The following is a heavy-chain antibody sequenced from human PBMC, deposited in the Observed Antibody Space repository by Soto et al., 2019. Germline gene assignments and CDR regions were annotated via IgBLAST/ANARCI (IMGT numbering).Heavy chain of an antibody. Sequence: GALVKVSCKVSGYTLTGLSIHWVRQAPGKGLGWMGGFDPEDGGKIYAQKFQGGVTMTGDTSTGTAYMELSSLRSEDTAVYYCARDPATGGRTGSVTTYGLDYWGQGTLVTVSS. CDR3: ARDPATGGRTGSVTTYGLDY. CDR1: GYTLTGLS. D-gene: IGHD4-17*01. V-gene: IGHV1-24*01. CDR2: FDPEDGGK. J-gene: IGHJ4*02.